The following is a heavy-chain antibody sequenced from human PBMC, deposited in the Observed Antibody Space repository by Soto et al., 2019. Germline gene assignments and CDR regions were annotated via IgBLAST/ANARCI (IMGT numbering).Heavy chain of an antibody. V-gene: IGHV1-69*13. CDR3: ARSPGGQVAGLFDY. CDR2: IIPIFGTA. CDR1: GGTFSSYA. D-gene: IGHD6-19*01. Sequence: ASVKVSCKASGGTFSSYAISWVRQAPGQGLEWMGGIIPIFGTANYAQKFQGRVTITADESTSTAYMELSSLRSEDTAVSYCARSPGGQVAGLFDYWGQGTLVTVSS. J-gene: IGHJ4*02.